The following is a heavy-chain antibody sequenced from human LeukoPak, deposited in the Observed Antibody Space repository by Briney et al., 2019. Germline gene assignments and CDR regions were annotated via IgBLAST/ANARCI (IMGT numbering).Heavy chain of an antibody. CDR3: ARSPRSSSWDTDGHYGMDV. CDR2: IIPIFGTA. V-gene: IGHV1-69*13. J-gene: IGHJ6*02. D-gene: IGHD6-13*01. Sequence: SVKVSCKASGGTFSSYAISWVRQAPGQGLEWMGGIIPIFGTANCAQKFQGRVTITADESTSTAYMELSSLRSEDTAVYYCARSPRSSSWDTDGHYGMDVWGQGTTVTVSS. CDR1: GGTFSSYA.